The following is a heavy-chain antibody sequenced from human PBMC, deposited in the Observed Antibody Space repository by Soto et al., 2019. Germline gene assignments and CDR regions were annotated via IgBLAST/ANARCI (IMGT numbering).Heavy chain of an antibody. J-gene: IGHJ4*02. Sequence: EVHLVQSGAEVKKPGESLMIYCERFEYNLTNYWLNWVSQVPWKGLEWVGRIDPSDSYTYYSPSFHGHVAISADKSINTAYLQWHGLRASDTAMYYGASRPVYSRDWATLVEYWGRGPLVTVSS. CDR2: IDPSDSYT. CDR3: ASRPVYSRDWATLVEY. D-gene: IGHD2-21*02. CDR1: EYNLTNYW. V-gene: IGHV5-10-1*03.